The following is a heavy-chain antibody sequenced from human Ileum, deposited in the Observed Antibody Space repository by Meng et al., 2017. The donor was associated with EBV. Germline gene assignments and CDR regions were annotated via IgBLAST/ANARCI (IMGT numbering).Heavy chain of an antibody. CDR1: GGSISSYY. V-gene: IGHV4-59*08. J-gene: IGHJ4*02. CDR3: ARGGWSLDY. Sequence: RLHESDTGLVKPPDTLSIPCTVSGGSISSYYWSWIRPPPGKGLEWIGYIYYSGSTNYNPSLKSRVTISVDTSKNQFSLNLSSVTAADTAVYYCARGGWSLDYWGQGTLVTVSS. CDR2: IYYSGST. D-gene: IGHD2-15*01.